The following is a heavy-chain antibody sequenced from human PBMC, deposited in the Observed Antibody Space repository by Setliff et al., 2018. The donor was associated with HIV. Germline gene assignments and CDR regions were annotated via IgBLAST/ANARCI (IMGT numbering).Heavy chain of an antibody. CDR2: IYHSGTT. D-gene: IGHD2-21*02. CDR1: GFSVKSAFY. CDR3: ARVRGVDPLLVTASDAFPI. Sequence: SETLSLTCTVSGFSVKSAFYWGWIRQTPGEGLEWIGSIYHSGTTYYNPSLASRATLSLDTSKNQFSLRLSSVSAADTAIYYCARVRGVDPLLVTASDAFPIWGQGTMVTVSS. V-gene: IGHV4-38-2*02. J-gene: IGHJ3*02.